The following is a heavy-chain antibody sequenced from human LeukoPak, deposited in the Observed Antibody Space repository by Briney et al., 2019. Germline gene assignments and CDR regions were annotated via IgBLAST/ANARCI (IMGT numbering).Heavy chain of an antibody. CDR1: GGSISSGGYF. J-gene: IGHJ5*02. CDR2: ISDSGRT. Sequence: PSQTLSLTCTVSGGSISSGGYFWSWIRQHPGKGLEWIAYISDSGRTNHNPSLKSRVTISVDTSKNQFSLQLSSVTGADTAVYFCARAFRSNPYNWFDPWGQGTLVTVSS. CDR3: ARAFRSNPYNWFDP. V-gene: IGHV4-31*03.